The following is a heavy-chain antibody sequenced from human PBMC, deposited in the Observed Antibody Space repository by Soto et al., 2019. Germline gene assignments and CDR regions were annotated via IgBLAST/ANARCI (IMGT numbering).Heavy chain of an antibody. J-gene: IGHJ6*04. CDR3: AKGLRSSSSESVDV. D-gene: IGHD6-6*01. Sequence: ASVMVSCKASGYTFTDYDVNWVRQAPGQGLEWMGWMNPSSGNTGYAQKIQGRVTMTRDTSISTAYMELSDLRSEDTAVYYCAKGLRSSSSESVDVWGKGTTVTVSS. CDR2: MNPSSGNT. CDR1: GYTFTDYD. V-gene: IGHV1-8*01.